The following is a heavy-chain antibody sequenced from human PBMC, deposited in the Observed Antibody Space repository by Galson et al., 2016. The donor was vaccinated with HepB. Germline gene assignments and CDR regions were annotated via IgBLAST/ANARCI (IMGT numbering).Heavy chain of an antibody. V-gene: IGHV3-23*01. D-gene: IGHD2-15*01. J-gene: IGHJ4*02. Sequence: SLRLSCAASGFTLGNYAMAWVRQAPGKGLEWVSSISADALEKHYRDAVEGRFTISRDNSKNSLYLQMYSLRDEDTAVYYCASQWVAVDYWGRGTLVTVSS. CDR1: GFTLGNYA. CDR3: ASQWVAVDY. CDR2: ISADALEK.